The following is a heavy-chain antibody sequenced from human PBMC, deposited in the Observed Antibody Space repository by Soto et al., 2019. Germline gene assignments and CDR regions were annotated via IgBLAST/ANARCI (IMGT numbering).Heavy chain of an antibody. V-gene: IGHV4-59*01. CDR3: ARVGAYYDFWSGYYTYHDAFDI. CDR2: IYYSGST. J-gene: IGHJ3*02. CDR1: GGSISSYY. D-gene: IGHD3-3*01. Sequence: KTSETLSLTCTVSGGSISSYYWSWIRQPPGKGLEWIGYIYYSGSTNYNPSLKSRVTISVDTSKNQFSLKLSSVTAADTAVYYCARVGAYYDFWSGYYTYHDAFDIWGQGTMVTVSS.